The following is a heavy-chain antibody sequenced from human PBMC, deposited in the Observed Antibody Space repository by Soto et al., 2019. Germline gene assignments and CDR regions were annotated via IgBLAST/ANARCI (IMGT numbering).Heavy chain of an antibody. D-gene: IGHD5-12*01. Sequence: HPGGSLRLSCAASGFTFSSYGMHWVRQAPGKGLEWVAVIWYDGSNKYYADSVKGRFTISRDNSKNTLYLQMNSLRAEDTAVYYCMAGLREDDWFDPWGQGTLVTVSS. CDR3: MAGLREDDWFDP. V-gene: IGHV3-33*01. J-gene: IGHJ5*02. CDR2: IWYDGSNK. CDR1: GFTFSSYG.